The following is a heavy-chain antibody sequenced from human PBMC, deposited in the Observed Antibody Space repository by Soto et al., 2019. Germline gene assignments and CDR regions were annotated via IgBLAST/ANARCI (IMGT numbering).Heavy chain of an antibody. CDR2: IYYSGST. D-gene: IGHD3-22*01. J-gene: IGHJ4*02. CDR3: ARLLTYDSSGYVGFDS. CDR1: GGSVSSGSYY. V-gene: IGHV4-61*01. Sequence: QVQLQESGPGLVKPSETLSLTCTVSGGSVSSGSYYWSWIRQPPGKGLEWIGYIYYSGSTNYNPSLRSRVTISVDPSKNQFSLKLSSVTAADTAVYYCARLLTYDSSGYVGFDSWCQGTLVTVSS.